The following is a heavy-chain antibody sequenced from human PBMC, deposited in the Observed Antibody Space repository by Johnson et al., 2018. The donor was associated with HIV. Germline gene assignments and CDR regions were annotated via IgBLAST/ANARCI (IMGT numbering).Heavy chain of an antibody. Sequence: VQLVESGGGVVRPGGSLRLSCAASGFTFSNAWMSWVRQAPGKGLEWVGRIKSKTDGGTTDYAAPVTGRFTISRDDSKNTLYLQMNSLKTEDTAVYYCARVRSGRENVFDIWGQGTMVTVSS. CDR3: ARVRSGRENVFDI. V-gene: IGHV3-15*01. J-gene: IGHJ3*02. CDR2: IKSKTDGGTT. CDR1: GFTFSNAW. D-gene: IGHD1-26*01.